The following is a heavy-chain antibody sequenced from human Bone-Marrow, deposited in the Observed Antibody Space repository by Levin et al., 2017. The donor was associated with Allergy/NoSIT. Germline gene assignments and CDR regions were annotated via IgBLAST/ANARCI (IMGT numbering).Heavy chain of an antibody. D-gene: IGHD2-2*03. Sequence: SETLSLTCTVSGGSISSGSYYWSWIRQPAGKGLEWIGRIYTSGSTNYNPSLKSRVTISVDTSKNQFSLKLSSVTAADTAVYYWARVDPDVWGKGTTVTVSS. CDR1: GGSISSGSYY. CDR2: IYTSGST. CDR3: ARVDPDV. J-gene: IGHJ6*04. V-gene: IGHV4-61*02.